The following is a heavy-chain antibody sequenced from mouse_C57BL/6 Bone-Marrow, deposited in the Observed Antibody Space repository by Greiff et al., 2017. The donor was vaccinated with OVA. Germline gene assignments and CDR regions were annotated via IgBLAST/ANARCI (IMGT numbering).Heavy chain of an antibody. V-gene: IGHV1-81*01. Sequence: VQLQQSGAELARPGASVKLSCKASGYTFTSYGISWVKQRTGQGLEWIGEIYPRSGNTYYNEKFKGKATLTADKSSSTAYMELRSLTSEDSAVYVCARSVNYYGSSYGFAYWGQGTLVTVSA. J-gene: IGHJ3*01. D-gene: IGHD1-1*01. CDR1: GYTFTSYG. CDR2: IYPRSGNT. CDR3: ARSVNYYGSSYGFAY.